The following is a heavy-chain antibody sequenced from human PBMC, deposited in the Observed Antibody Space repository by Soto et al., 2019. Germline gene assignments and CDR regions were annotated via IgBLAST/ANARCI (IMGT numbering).Heavy chain of an antibody. CDR1: GFTFSNYF. J-gene: IGHJ3*02. CDR3: ARGRYCTGGACHSGAAFDI. D-gene: IGHD2-8*02. V-gene: IGHV3-7*01. CDR2: IKEDESEK. Sequence: GGSLRLSCVASGFTFSNYFMTWVRQAPGKGLEWVAGIKEDESEKYDVDSVKGRFATSRDNAKGSLYLQVNSLRAEDTAAYYCARGRYCTGGACHSGAAFDIWGQGTMVTVSS.